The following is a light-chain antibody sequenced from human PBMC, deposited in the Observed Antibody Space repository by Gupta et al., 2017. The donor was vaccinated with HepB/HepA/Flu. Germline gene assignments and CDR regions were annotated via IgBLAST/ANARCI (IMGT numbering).Light chain of an antibody. V-gene: IGLV2-23*02. Sequence: SSLSHPASVSGSPGHSLTISCTGTSSDVGSYNLVSWYQQPPGKAPKLMIYEVSKRPSGVSNRFSDSKSGNTASLTTSGLQAEDEADYYCCAYAGSSTWVFGGGTKLTVL. CDR1: SSDVGSYNL. CDR2: EVS. J-gene: IGLJ2*01. CDR3: CAYAGSSTWV.